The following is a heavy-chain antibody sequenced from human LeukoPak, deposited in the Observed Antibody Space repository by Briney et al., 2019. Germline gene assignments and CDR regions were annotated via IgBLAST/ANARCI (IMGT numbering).Heavy chain of an antibody. Sequence: ASVKVSCKVSGYTLTELSMHWVRQAPGKGLEWMGGFDPEDGETIYAQKFQGRVTMTEDTSTDTAYMELSSLRSEDTAVYYCATMATVVTPLDYWGQGTLVTVSS. CDR1: GYTLTELS. CDR3: ATMATVVTPLDY. V-gene: IGHV1-24*01. J-gene: IGHJ4*02. D-gene: IGHD4-23*01. CDR2: FDPEDGET.